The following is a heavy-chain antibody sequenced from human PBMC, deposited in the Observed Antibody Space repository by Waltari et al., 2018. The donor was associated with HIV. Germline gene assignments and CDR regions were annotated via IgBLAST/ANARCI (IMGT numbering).Heavy chain of an antibody. J-gene: IGHJ4*02. CDR3: AREYYCSGGSCYLYA. D-gene: IGHD2-15*01. V-gene: IGHV4-34*01. CDR2: IKHNGRT. CDR1: GGSFSGYY. Sequence: QVQLQQWGAGLLKPSETLSLTCAVYGGSFSGYYWSWIRQPPWKGLEWIGEIKHNGRTNYTTSINSRVTISVDTSKNQFSRKLSSVTAADTAVYYCAREYYCSGGSCYLYAWGQGTLVTVSS.